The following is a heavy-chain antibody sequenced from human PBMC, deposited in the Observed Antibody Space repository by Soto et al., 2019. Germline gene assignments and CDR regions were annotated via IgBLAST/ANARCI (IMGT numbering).Heavy chain of an antibody. CDR1: GGSISGYF. CDR2: IYYSGTP. J-gene: IGHJ6*02. Sequence: QVQLQESGPGLVRPSETLSLTCTVSGGSISGYFWTWIRQSPGKGLEWIGNIYYSGTPNYDPSLKTRXXIXLXXSKNQFSLRLTSVTAVDTAIYYCARAAGVGDGMDVWGQGTAVAVSS. V-gene: IGHV4-59*01. CDR3: ARAAGVGDGMDV. D-gene: IGHD3-3*01.